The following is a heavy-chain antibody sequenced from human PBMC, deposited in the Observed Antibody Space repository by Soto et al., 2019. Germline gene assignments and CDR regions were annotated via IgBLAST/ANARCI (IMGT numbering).Heavy chain of an antibody. D-gene: IGHD5-18*01. J-gene: IGHJ4*02. CDR3: AITAMINRDSSTSFDY. CDR2: IKSKSDGETA. Sequence: EVQLVESGGGSVKPGGSLRLSCAASGLTFSNVWMTWVRQAPGTGLEWVGRIKSKSDGETADVAAPVKARFTISRDDSKNTVFLEMNSLKSEDTALYYCAITAMINRDSSTSFDYWGRGTQVTVSS. CDR1: GLTFSNVW. V-gene: IGHV3-15*01.